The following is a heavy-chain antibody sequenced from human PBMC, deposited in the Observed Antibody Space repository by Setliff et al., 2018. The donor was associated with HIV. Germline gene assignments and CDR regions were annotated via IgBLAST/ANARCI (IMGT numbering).Heavy chain of an antibody. CDR2: IIPMFGTL. CDR3: ARGHSHGYGYSGSYGPFDI. D-gene: IGHD1-26*01. Sequence: ASVKVSCKASGGTFSSYAINWVRQAPGQGLQWMGGIIPMFGTLNFAQKFQGRVTISTGDSTSTAYMELNSLRSEDTAVYDCARGHSHGYGYSGSYGPFDIWGKGTMVTVSS. CDR1: GGTFSSYA. V-gene: IGHV1-69*05. J-gene: IGHJ3*02.